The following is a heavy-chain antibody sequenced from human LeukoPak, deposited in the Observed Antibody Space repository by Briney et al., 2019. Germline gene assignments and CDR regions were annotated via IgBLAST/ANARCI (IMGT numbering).Heavy chain of an antibody. D-gene: IGHD2-2*01. CDR3: ASFDTPIEYQLYPLPFDYYMDV. CDR1: GVPFSTDS. V-gene: IGHV3-21*01. CDR2: IRSNSRYI. Sequence: PGGHPRLSSAAPGVPFSTDSINGGRQAPGKGVGGGLAIRSNSRYIYYADSVKGRFTISRDNGKNSLYLQMNSMRAEDTAVYYCASFDTPIEYQLYPLPFDYYMDVWGKGTTVTVSS. J-gene: IGHJ6*03.